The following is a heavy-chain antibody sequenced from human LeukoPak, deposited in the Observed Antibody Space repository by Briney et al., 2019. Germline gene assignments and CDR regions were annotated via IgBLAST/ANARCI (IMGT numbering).Heavy chain of an antibody. Sequence: GGSLRLSCATSGFTFSGYAMNWVRQAPGKGLEWVSGISGSGITYYPNSVKDRFTISRDNSKNTLYLQMDSLRAEDTAVYYCAKGSGGSCYSGIDYWGQGTLVTVSS. V-gene: IGHV3-23*01. CDR1: GFTFSGYA. D-gene: IGHD2-15*01. CDR2: ISGSGIT. J-gene: IGHJ4*02. CDR3: AKGSGGSCYSGIDY.